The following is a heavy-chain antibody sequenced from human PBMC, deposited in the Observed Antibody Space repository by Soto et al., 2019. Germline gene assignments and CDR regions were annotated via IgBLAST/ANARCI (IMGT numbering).Heavy chain of an antibody. CDR3: ARGEWLATIYPYFAY. D-gene: IGHD5-12*01. CDR2: IYYSGST. CDR1: GGSMSSYY. J-gene: IGHJ4*02. V-gene: IGHV4-59*01. Sequence: PSETLSLTCTVSGGSMSSYYWSWIRQSPGKGLEWIGYIYYSGSTNYNPSLKSRVAISLDTSKNQFSLMLSSVTAADTAIYYCARGEWLATIYPYFAYWGQGTLVTVSS.